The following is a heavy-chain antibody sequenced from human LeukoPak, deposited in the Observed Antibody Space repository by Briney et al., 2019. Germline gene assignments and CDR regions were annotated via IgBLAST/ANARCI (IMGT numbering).Heavy chain of an antibody. Sequence: GGSLRLSCAASGFTFSSYEMNWVRQAPGKGQEWVSYISSSGSTIYYADSVKGRFTISRDNAKNSLYLQMNSLRAEDTAVYYCAELGITMIGGVWGIGTTVTISS. CDR3: AELGITMIGGV. CDR1: GFTFSSYE. CDR2: ISSSGSTI. D-gene: IGHD3-10*02. J-gene: IGHJ6*04. V-gene: IGHV3-48*03.